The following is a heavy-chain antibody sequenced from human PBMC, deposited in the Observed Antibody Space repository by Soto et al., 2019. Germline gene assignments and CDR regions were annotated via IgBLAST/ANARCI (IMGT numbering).Heavy chain of an antibody. D-gene: IGHD5-18*01. CDR1: GGSFSCYY. CDR3: ARXFRGYSYGYHYYYGMDV. J-gene: IGHJ6*02. Sequence: SETLSLTCAVYGGSFSCYYWSWIRQPPGKGLEWIGEINHSGSTNYNPSLKSRVTISVDTSKNQFSLKLSSVTAADTAVYYCARXFRGYSYGYHYYYGMDVWGQGTTVTVSS. CDR2: INHSGST. V-gene: IGHV4-34*01.